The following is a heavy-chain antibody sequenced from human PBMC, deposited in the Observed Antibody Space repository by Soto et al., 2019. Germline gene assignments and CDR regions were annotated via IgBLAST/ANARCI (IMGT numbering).Heavy chain of an antibody. Sequence: EVQLVESGGGLIQPGGSLRLSCAVSGFTVSNNYMSWVRQAPGKGLEGVSVIYSGGYTAYGDSVKGRFTISRDNSKNKLYLKMKGRGAADPAVFYWATQRGGGGYWGQGTLVTVSS. J-gene: IGHJ4*02. V-gene: IGHV3-53*01. CDR3: ATQRGGGGY. CDR1: GFTVSNNY. CDR2: IYSGGYT. D-gene: IGHD6-25*01.